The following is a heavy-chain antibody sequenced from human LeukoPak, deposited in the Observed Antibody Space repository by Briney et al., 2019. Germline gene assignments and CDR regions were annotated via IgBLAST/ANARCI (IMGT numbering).Heavy chain of an antibody. Sequence: VWSYAVAPAAPRFTFSGNWIGLGGHRLMKRLKWGANIKQDGSEQYYVDSVKGRFTISRDNAKNSLYLQMNSLRAEDTAVYYCARDYDYVWGSYRSNLVYWYFDLWGRGTLGTVPS. V-gene: IGHV3-7*01. J-gene: IGHJ2*01. D-gene: IGHD3-16*02. CDR3: ARDYDYVWGSYRSNLVYWYFDL. CDR1: RFTFSGNW. CDR2: IKQDGSEQ.